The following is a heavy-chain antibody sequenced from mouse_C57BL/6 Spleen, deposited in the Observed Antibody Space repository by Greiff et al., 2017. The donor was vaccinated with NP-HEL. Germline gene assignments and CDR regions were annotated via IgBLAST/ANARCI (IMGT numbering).Heavy chain of an antibody. V-gene: IGHV1-22*01. CDR2: INPNNGGT. J-gene: IGHJ3*01. Sequence: EVQLQQSGPELVKPGASVKMSCKASGYTFTDYNMHWVKQSHGKSLEWIGYINPNNGGTSYNQKFKGKATLTVNKSSSTAYMELRSLTSEDSAVYYWARDYYGSSPPFAYWGQGTLVTVSA. D-gene: IGHD1-1*01. CDR3: ARDYYGSSPPFAY. CDR1: GYTFTDYN.